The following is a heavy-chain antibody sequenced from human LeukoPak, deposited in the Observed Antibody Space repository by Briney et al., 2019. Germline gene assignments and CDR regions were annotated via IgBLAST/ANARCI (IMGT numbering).Heavy chain of an antibody. J-gene: IGHJ2*01. CDR3: TRGGGVFFGSGPGDL. CDR2: ISGSGFNI. CDR1: GFTFSSYT. Sequence: GGSLRLSCAASGFTFSSYTMDWVRQAPGKGLEWVSCISGSGFNIYYADSMKGRFTISRDNAKNSLYLQMNSLRAEDTAVYYCTRGGGVFFGSGPGDLWGRGSLVTVSS. V-gene: IGHV3-21*01. D-gene: IGHD3-10*01.